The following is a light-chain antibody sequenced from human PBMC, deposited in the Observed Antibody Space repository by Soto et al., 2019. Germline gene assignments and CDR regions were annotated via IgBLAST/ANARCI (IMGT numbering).Light chain of an antibody. CDR1: QSILYSSNNKNY. CDR3: QQYYTTPLT. V-gene: IGKV4-1*01. CDR2: LTS. J-gene: IGKJ4*01. Sequence: DIVMTQSPDSLAVSLGERATINCKSSQSILYSSNNKNYLAWYQQKPGQPPKLLIYLTSTRESGVPVRFTGSGSGKDFTLTISSLQAEDVAVYYCQQYYTTPLTFGGGTKVEIK.